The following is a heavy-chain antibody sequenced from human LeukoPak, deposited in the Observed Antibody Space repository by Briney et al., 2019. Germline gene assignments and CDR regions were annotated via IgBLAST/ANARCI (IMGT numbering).Heavy chain of an antibody. CDR3: AKASNYGSGSYYPRGVDY. V-gene: IGHV3-21*04. CDR1: GFTFSSYS. Sequence: SGGSLRLSCAASGFTFSSYSMTWVRQAPGKGLEWVSSISSSSSYIYYADSVKGRFTISRDNAKNSLYLQMNSLRAEDTAVYYCAKASNYGSGSYYPRGVDYWGQGTLVTVSS. J-gene: IGHJ4*02. CDR2: ISSSSSYI. D-gene: IGHD3-10*01.